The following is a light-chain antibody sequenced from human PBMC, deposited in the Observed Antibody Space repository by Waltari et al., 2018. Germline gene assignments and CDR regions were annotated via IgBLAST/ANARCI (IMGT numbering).Light chain of an antibody. CDR3: CAHAGGGTHYA. CDR1: SSAVWSSNR. J-gene: IGLJ1*01. Sequence: QSALTQPASVSGSPGQSITIPCTGTSSAVWSSNRVTWYQQHPGKGPKILIYEGTQRLSGVSDRFSGSKSGNTASLTLSGLQPEDEADYYCCAHAGGGTHYAFGTGTKVTVL. V-gene: IGLV2-23*01. CDR2: EGT.